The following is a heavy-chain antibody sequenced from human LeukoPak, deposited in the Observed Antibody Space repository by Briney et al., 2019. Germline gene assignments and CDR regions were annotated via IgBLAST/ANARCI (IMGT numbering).Heavy chain of an antibody. CDR1: GFTFSNYW. CDR3: ARGHYGMDV. J-gene: IGHJ6*02. Sequence: GGSLRLSCAASGFTFSNYWMTWVRQAPGKGLEWVASIKEDGGEKYYVDSVKGRFTVSRDNAKNSFYLQMNSLRVEDTAVYYWARGHYGMDVWGQGTTVTVSS. CDR2: IKEDGGEK. V-gene: IGHV3-7*01.